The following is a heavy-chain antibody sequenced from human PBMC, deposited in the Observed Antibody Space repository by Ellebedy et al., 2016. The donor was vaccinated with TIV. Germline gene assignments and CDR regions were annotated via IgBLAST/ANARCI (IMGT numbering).Heavy chain of an antibody. Sequence: GGSLRLXXAASGFTFSSHWMHWVRQAPGKGLEWVANIKQDGGEKYYVDSVKGRFTISRDNAKNSLYLQMNSLRAEDTAVYYCARALGGGDCYWGQGTLVTVSS. CDR3: ARALGGGDCY. CDR2: IKQDGGEK. V-gene: IGHV3-7*01. D-gene: IGHD2-21*02. J-gene: IGHJ4*02. CDR1: GFTFSSHW.